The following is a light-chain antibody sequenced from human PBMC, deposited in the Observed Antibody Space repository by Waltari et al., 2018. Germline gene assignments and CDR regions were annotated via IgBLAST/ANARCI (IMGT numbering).Light chain of an antibody. Sequence: EIVLTQSPATLSLSPGERATLPCRASQRVSSNLAWDQHTPGQAPRLLICDASNRAPGIPARFSGSGSGTYFTLTISSLEPEDVAVYYCQQRSNWPLTFGGVTKVEIK. CDR3: QQRSNWPLT. CDR2: DAS. CDR1: QRVSSN. V-gene: IGKV3-11*01. J-gene: IGKJ4*01.